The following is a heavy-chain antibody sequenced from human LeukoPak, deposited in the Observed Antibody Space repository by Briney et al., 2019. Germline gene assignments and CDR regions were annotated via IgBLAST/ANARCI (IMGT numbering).Heavy chain of an antibody. V-gene: IGHV1-24*01. CDR2: FDPEDGET. Sequence: ASVKVSCKVSGYTLTELSMHWVRQAPGKGLEWMGGFDPEDGETIYAQKFQGRVTMTEDTSTDTAYMELSSLRSEDTAVYYCARGAAVAGTGLSSQQYYHGMDVWGQGTTVTVSS. CDR3: ARGAAVAGTGLSSQQYYHGMDV. D-gene: IGHD6-19*01. J-gene: IGHJ6*02. CDR1: GYTLTELS.